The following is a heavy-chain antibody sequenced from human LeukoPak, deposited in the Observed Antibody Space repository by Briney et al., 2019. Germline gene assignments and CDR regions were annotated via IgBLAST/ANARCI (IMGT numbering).Heavy chain of an antibody. CDR3: ARVGRQQPVQGNWFDP. V-gene: IGHV1-69*13. CDR2: IIPIFGTA. D-gene: IGHD6-13*01. J-gene: IGHJ5*02. CDR1: GGTFSSYA. Sequence: GASVKVSCKASGGTFSSYAISWVRQAPGQGLEWMGGIIPIFGTANYAQKFQGRVTTTADESTSTAYMELSSLRSEDTAVYYCARVGRQQPVQGNWFDPWGQGTLVTVSS.